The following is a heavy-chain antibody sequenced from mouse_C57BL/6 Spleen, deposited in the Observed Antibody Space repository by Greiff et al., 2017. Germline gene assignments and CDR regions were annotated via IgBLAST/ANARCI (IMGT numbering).Heavy chain of an antibody. CDR3: ARKGITTVVSYFDY. CDR1: GYTFTSYW. V-gene: IGHV1-59*01. Sequence: VQLVESGAELVRPGTSVKLSCKASGYTFTSYWMHWVKQRPGQGLEWIGVIDPSDSYTNYNQKFKGKATLTVDTSSSTAYMQLSSLTSEDSAVYYCARKGITTVVSYFDYWGQGTTLTVSS. CDR2: IDPSDSYT. D-gene: IGHD1-1*01. J-gene: IGHJ2*01.